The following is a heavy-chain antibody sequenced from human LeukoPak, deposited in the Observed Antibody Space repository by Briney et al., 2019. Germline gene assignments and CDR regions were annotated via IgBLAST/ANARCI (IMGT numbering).Heavy chain of an antibody. D-gene: IGHD2-2*02. V-gene: IGHV4-38-2*01. CDR1: GYSISSGYY. Sequence: SETLSLTCAVSGYSISSGYYWGWIRQPPGKGLEWIGSIYHGGSTSYNPSLKSRVTISLDTSKNQFSLKLSSVTAADTAIYYCARYCTSTSCYTGGDYWGRGTLVTVSS. J-gene: IGHJ4*02. CDR2: IYHGGST. CDR3: ARYCTSTSCYTGGDY.